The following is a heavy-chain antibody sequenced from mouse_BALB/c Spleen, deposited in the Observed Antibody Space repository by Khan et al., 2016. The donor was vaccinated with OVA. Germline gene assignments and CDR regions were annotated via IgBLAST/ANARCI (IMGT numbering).Heavy chain of an antibody. J-gene: IGHJ3*01. CDR3: ASHLNGSFAY. Sequence: EVELVESGGDLVKPGGSLKLSCAASGFTFSSYSMSWVRQTPDKRLEWVATISSDGDYTYFTDSVKGRFTISRDNAKNTLYLQMSSLKSEDTAWYYCASHLNGSFAYWGQGTLVTVAA. CDR1: GFTFSSYS. V-gene: IGHV5-6*01. CDR2: ISSDGDYT.